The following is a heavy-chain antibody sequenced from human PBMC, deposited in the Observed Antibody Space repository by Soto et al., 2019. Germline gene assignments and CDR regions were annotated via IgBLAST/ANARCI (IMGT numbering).Heavy chain of an antibody. V-gene: IGHV3-30*18. CDR2: ISYDGSNK. CDR1: GFTFSSYG. D-gene: IGHD5-12*01. Sequence: GGSLRLSCAASGFTFSSYGMHWVRQAPGKGLEWVAVISYDGSNKYYADSVKGRFTISRDNSKNTLYLQMNSLRAEDTAVYYCAKEGGAWLRPMYYFDYWGQGTLVTVSS. CDR3: AKEGGAWLRPMYYFDY. J-gene: IGHJ4*02.